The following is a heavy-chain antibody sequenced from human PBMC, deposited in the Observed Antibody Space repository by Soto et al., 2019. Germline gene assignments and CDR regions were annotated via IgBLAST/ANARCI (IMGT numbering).Heavy chain of an antibody. CDR1: GYPCTSHY. J-gene: IGHJ5*02. D-gene: IGHD4-17*01. V-gene: IGHV1-46*01. Sequence: ACLKFSYKASGYPCTSHYMHWMRQAPGQGFEWMGIINPSGGSTSYAQRFQGRVTMTRDTSTSTAYMELNSLTSDDTAVYYCARSPWFDYGHYVFNWFDRWGQGTQVTVSS. CDR3: ARSPWFDYGHYVFNWFDR. CDR2: INPSGGST.